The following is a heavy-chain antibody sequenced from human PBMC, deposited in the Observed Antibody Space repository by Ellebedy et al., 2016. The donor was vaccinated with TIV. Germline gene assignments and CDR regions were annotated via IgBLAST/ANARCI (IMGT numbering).Heavy chain of an antibody. CDR2: ITGSGGST. V-gene: IGHV3-23*01. CDR1: GFTFSDHA. D-gene: IGHD2-2*01. CDR3: IYRPGVVPGASHN. J-gene: IGHJ4*02. Sequence: GESLKISCAASGFTFSDHAMSWVRQAPGKGLEWVSAITGSGGSTYSADSVKGRFTISRDNSKNTLYLQMNILRVEDTGIYYCIYRPGVVPGASHNWGQGTLVTVSS.